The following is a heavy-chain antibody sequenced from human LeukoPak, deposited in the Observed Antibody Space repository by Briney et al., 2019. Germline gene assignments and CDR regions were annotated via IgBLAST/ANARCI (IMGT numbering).Heavy chain of an antibody. V-gene: IGHV3-74*01. CDR1: GFTFSSYW. Sequence: GGSLRLSCAASGFTFSSYWMHWVRQVPGKGLVWVSRISSDGNTTTYADAVKGRFTISRDNTKNTLYLQMNSLRAEDTAVYYCAREQKTGDSRYFDYWGQGALVTVSS. CDR3: AREQKTGDSRYFDY. J-gene: IGHJ4*02. CDR2: ISSDGNTT. D-gene: IGHD7-27*01.